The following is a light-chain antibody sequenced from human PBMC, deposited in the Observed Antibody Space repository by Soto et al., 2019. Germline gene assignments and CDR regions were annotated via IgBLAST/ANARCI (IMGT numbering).Light chain of an antibody. CDR3: AAWDDSLNGYV. V-gene: IGLV1-44*01. CDR1: SSNIGSNT. J-gene: IGLJ1*01. Sequence: QPVLSQPPSASGTPGQRVTVSCSGSSSNIGSNTVTWYQQFPGTAPKLLIYSDDQRPSGVPDRFSGSKSGTSASLAISGLQCEDEADYYCAAWDDSLNGYVFGSGTKLTVL. CDR2: SDD.